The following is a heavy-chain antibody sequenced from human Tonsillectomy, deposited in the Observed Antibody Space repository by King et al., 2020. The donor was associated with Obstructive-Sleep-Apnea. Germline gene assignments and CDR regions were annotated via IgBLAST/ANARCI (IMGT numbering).Heavy chain of an antibody. CDR3: AVVCKHCPPPRRNGMDV. J-gene: IGHJ6*02. CDR1: GYIFTTYW. Sequence: EVQLVESGAEVKKPGESLKISCKGSGYIFTTYWIGWVRQIPGKGLEWMGNTDPSDSETRYSPSFQGQVTIPVDTTVSTASLQWNSLKASDTAMYYCAVVCKHCPPPRRNGMDVWGQGTTVTVSS. V-gene: IGHV5-51*01. CDR2: TDPSDSET. D-gene: IGHD2-8*02.